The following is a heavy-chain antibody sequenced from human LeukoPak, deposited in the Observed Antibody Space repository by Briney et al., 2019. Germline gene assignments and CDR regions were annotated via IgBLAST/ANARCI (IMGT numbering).Heavy chain of an antibody. V-gene: IGHV3-33*01. D-gene: IGHD3-9*01. J-gene: IGHJ5*02. Sequence: GRSLRLSCAASGFTFSSYGMHWVRQAPGKGLEWVAVIWYDGSNKYYADSVKGRFTISRDNSKNTLYLQMNSLRAEDTAVYYCAREHVLRYFDWINWFDPWGQGTLVTVSS. CDR3: AREHVLRYFDWINWFDP. CDR2: IWYDGSNK. CDR1: GFTFSSYG.